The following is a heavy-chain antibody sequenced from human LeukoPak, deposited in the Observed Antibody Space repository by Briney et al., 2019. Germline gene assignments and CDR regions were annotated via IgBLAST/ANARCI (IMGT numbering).Heavy chain of an antibody. Sequence: SETLSLTCTVSGGSISSGDYYWSWIRQPPGKGLEWIGYIYNSGSTNYNPSLKSRVTISVDTSKNQFSLKLTSVTAADTAVYYCARDRELGYWGQGTLVTVSS. D-gene: IGHD3-10*01. V-gene: IGHV4-61*08. CDR1: GGSISSGDYY. CDR2: IYNSGST. CDR3: ARDRELGY. J-gene: IGHJ4*02.